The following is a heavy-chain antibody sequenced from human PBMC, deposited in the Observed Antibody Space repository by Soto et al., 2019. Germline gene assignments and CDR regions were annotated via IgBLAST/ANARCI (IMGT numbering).Heavy chain of an antibody. CDR3: ATRKADSSGWQMDV. D-gene: IGHD6-19*01. V-gene: IGHV5-10-1*01. J-gene: IGHJ6*02. CDR2: IDPSDSYT. CDR1: SYSFTSNW. Sequence: GESLKISCKGSSYSFTSNWITWVRQMPGKGLEWMGRIDPSDSYTSYSPSFQGHVTISADKSISIAYLQWSSLQASDTAMYFCATRKADSSGWQMDVWGQGATVTDCS.